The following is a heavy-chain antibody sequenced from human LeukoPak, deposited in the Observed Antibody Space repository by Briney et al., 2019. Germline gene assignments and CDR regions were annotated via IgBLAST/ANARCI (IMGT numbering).Heavy chain of an antibody. CDR1: GFTFSSYG. V-gene: IGHV3-23*01. CDR3: AKAPVTSCRGAYCYPFDS. Sequence: PGGSLRLSCAASGFTFSSYGLSWVRQAPGKGLEWVSGISGSGASTYYADSVKGRFTISRDNSKNTLYLQMNSLRAEDAAVYFCAKAPVTSCRGAYCYPFDSWGQGTLVTVSS. J-gene: IGHJ4*02. D-gene: IGHD2-21*01. CDR2: ISGSGAST.